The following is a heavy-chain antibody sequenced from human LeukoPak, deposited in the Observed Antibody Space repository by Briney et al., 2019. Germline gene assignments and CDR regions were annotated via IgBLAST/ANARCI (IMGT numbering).Heavy chain of an antibody. V-gene: IGHV3-48*02. D-gene: IGHD6-13*01. CDR2: ISSSYRTT. Sequence: PGGSLRLSCAASGFAFSAYDMNWVRQAPGKGLDWVSYISSSYRTTYYADSVKGRFTISRDDAKNSLYLQMNSLRDEDTAVYYCAYSSSRNWYFDLWGRGTLVTVSS. J-gene: IGHJ2*01. CDR1: GFAFSAYD. CDR3: AYSSSRNWYFDL.